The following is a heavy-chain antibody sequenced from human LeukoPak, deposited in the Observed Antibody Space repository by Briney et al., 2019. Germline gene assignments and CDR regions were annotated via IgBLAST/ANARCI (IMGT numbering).Heavy chain of an antibody. V-gene: IGHV4-59*01. CDR2: IYYSGGT. CDR1: GGSISNYY. D-gene: IGHD3-9*01. Sequence: SETLSLTCTVSGGSISNYYWSWIRQPPGKGLEWIGYIYYSGGTYYNPSLKSRVTISVDTSKNQFSLKLSSVTAADTAVYYCARESKYYDILTGYYDNAFDIWGQGTMVTVSS. CDR3: ARESKYYDILTGYYDNAFDI. J-gene: IGHJ3*02.